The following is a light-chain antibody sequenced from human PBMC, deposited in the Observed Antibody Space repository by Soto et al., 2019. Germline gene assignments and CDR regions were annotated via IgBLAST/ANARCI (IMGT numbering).Light chain of an antibody. J-gene: IGKJ1*01. CDR1: QSISGRY. CDR2: GAS. Sequence: EIVLTQSPGTLSLSPGERATLSCRASQSISGRYLAWYQQRPGQAPRLLIYGASNRATAIPDRFSGSGSGTAFTLTISGLEPEDFAVYYCQQYALSRTFGQGTKV. CDR3: QQYALSRT. V-gene: IGKV3-20*01.